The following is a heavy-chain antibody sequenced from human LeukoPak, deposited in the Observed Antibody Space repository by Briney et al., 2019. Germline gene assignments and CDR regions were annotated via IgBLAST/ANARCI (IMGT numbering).Heavy chain of an antibody. CDR3: AAMVRGVPFLH. CDR2: IKQDGSDK. V-gene: IGHV3-7*01. Sequence: GGSLRLSCAGSGFTFSGYWMSWVRQAPGKGLEWVANIKQDGSDKYYVDSVKGRFTISRDNAKNSLYLQMNSLRAEDTAVYYCAAMVRGVPFLHWGQGTLVTVSS. CDR1: GFTFSGYW. D-gene: IGHD3-10*01. J-gene: IGHJ4*02.